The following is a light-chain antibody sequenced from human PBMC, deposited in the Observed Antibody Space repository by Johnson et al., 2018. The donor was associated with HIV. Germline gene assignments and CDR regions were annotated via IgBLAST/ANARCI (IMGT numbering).Light chain of an antibody. J-gene: IGLJ1*01. CDR3: GTWDSSLSARV. Sequence: QSVLTQPPSVSAAPGQEVTISCSGSSSNIGNTYVSWYQQLPGTAPKLLIYENSKRTSGIPDRFSGSKSGTSATLGITGLRTGDEADYYCGTWDSSLSARVFGTGTKVTVL. CDR1: SSNIGNTY. V-gene: IGLV1-51*02. CDR2: ENS.